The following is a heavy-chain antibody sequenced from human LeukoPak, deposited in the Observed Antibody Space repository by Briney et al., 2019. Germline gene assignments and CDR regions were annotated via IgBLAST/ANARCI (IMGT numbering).Heavy chain of an antibody. D-gene: IGHD2/OR15-2a*01. CDR2: IYSGGST. CDR3: AGYLLGASDI. Sequence: PGGSLRLSCAASGFTVSSNYMSWVRQAPGKGLEWVSVIYSGGSTYYADSVKGRFAISRDNSKNTVYLQMNSLRAEDTAVYYCAGYLLGASDIWGQGTMVTVSS. V-gene: IGHV3-53*01. CDR1: GFTVSSNY. J-gene: IGHJ3*02.